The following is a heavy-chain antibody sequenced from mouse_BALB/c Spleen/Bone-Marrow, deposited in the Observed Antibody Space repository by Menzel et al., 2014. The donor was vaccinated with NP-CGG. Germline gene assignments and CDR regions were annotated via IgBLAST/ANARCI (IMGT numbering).Heavy chain of an antibody. CDR1: GYTFTTYY. Sequence: LVESGPELVKPGASVRMSCKASGYTFTTYYIHWVKQRPGQGLEWIGWIYPRNVNTNYNEKFRGKATLTADKSSSTAYMQLSSLTSEDPAVYFCARWLLPYCAMDYWGQGTSVTVSS. CDR3: ARWLLPYCAMDY. D-gene: IGHD2-3*01. J-gene: IGHJ4*01. CDR2: IYPRNVNT. V-gene: IGHV1S56*01.